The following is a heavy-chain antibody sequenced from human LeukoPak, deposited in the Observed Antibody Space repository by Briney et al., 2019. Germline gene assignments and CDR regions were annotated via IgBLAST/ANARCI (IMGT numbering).Heavy chain of an antibody. J-gene: IGHJ4*02. CDR3: AKDAAGPEY. V-gene: IGHV3-23*01. CDR2: ISASGGET. CDR1: GLTFSSYS. Sequence: PGGSLRLSCVVSGLTFSSYSMTWVRQAPGKGLEWVSGISASGGETWYPDSVKGRFTISRDNSKNTLYLQMNSLRVEDTAIYYCAKDAAGPEYWGQGTLVPVSS. D-gene: IGHD6-13*01.